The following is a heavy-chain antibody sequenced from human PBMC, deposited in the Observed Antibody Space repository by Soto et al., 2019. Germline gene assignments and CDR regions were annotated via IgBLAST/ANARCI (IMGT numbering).Heavy chain of an antibody. CDR1: GDSIIGIYH. CDR2: IFHTGTT. D-gene: IGHD3-10*01. J-gene: IGHJ4*02. Sequence: TLSVTWAVSGDSIIGIYHWAWIRQPPGRSLEWIASIFHTGTTYYTPSLKSRVTISVDTSKNQFSLRLSSVTAADTAVYYWERASGSESYYTDLRAQGYLVTVYS. CDR3: ERASGSESYYTDL. V-gene: IGHV4-38-2*01.